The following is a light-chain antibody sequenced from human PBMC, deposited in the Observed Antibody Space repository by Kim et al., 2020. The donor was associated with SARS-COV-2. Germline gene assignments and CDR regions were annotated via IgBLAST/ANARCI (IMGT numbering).Light chain of an antibody. Sequence: VSVGDTVTIPCRASQDIRNDLGWYQQNQGRAPKRLIYGASSLQSGVPSRFSGSGSGTEFTLTISSVQPEDFATYFCLQHSTHPITFGQGTRLEIK. V-gene: IGKV1-17*01. J-gene: IGKJ5*01. CDR2: GAS. CDR1: QDIRND. CDR3: LQHSTHPIT.